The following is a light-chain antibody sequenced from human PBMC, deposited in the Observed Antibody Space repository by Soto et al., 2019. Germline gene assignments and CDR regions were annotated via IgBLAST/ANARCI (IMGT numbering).Light chain of an antibody. Sequence: IQMTQSPSTLSGSVGDRVTIACRASQGISSYLAWYQQKPGKAPKXLIYAASTLQSGVPSRFSGSGSGTDLTITISCLQSEDFETYYCQQYYSYPWTFGQGTKVDIK. V-gene: IGKV1-8*01. CDR1: QGISSY. J-gene: IGKJ1*01. CDR3: QQYYSYPWT. CDR2: AAS.